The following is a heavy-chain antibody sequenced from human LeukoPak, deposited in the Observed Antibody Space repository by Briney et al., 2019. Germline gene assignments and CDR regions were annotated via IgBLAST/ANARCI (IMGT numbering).Heavy chain of an antibody. CDR3: AKASCVSNADAVL. J-gene: IGHJ4*02. CDR2: LRANGDT. CDR1: GFTFSSYA. Sequence: GGSLRLSCAASGFTFSSYAMSWVREAPARGLEWVSSLRANGDTFYAESVKGRFTLSRDDSRNTVYLQLNNLRVEDTAVYYCAKASCVSNADAVLWGQGTVVTVSS. V-gene: IGHV3-23*01. D-gene: IGHD1-1*01.